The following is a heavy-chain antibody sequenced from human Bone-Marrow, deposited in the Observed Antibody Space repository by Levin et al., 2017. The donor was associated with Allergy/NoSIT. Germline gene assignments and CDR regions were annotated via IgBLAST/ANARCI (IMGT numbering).Heavy chain of an antibody. Sequence: SETLSLTCTVSGGSISNYYWSWIWQPPGKGLEWIGYIHHSGSTNYNPSLESPVTISVDTSKNQLTLKLISVTAADTAVYYCARYMKVAGTNWYFDLWGRGTLVTVAS. CDR2: IHHSGST. CDR1: GGSISNYY. V-gene: IGHV4-59*01. D-gene: IGHD6-19*01. CDR3: ARYMKVAGTNWYFDL. J-gene: IGHJ2*01.